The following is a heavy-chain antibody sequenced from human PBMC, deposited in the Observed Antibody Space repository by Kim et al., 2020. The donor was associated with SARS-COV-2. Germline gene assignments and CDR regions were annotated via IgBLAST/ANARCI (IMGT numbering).Heavy chain of an antibody. CDR2: ISYDGSNK. CDR1: GFTFSSYG. CDR3: AKDERGSYFLYWFDP. V-gene: IGHV3-30*18. D-gene: IGHD1-26*01. J-gene: IGHJ5*02. Sequence: GGSLRLSCAASGFTFSSYGMHWVRQAPGKGLEWVAVISYDGSNKYYADSVKGRFTISRDNSKNTLYLQMNSLRAEDTAVYYCAKDERGSYFLYWFDPWGQGTLVTVSS.